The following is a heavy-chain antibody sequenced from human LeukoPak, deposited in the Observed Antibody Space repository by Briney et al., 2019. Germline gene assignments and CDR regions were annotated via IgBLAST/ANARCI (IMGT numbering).Heavy chain of an antibody. D-gene: IGHD5-24*01. CDR2: IDPSGGST. V-gene: IGHV1-46*01. CDR1: GYTFTGYY. Sequence: ASVKVSCKASGYTFTGYYMHWVRQAPGRGLEWMGIIDPSGGSTSYAQNFQGGVTMTRDATTNTVYLELSSLRSEDTAVYYCARDFGEMPNYWGQGTLVTVSS. J-gene: IGHJ4*02. CDR3: ARDFGEMPNY.